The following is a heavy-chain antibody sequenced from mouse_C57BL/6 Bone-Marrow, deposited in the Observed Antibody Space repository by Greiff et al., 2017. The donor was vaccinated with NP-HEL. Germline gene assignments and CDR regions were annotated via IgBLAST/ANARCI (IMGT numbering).Heavy chain of an antibody. D-gene: IGHD2-5*01. CDR2: FYPGSGSR. CDR1: GYTFTEST. CDR3: SRHALPIVHFDD. Sequence: QVQLQQSGAELVKPGASVKLSCTASGYTFTESTIHWVKQRSGQGLEWIGRFYPGSGSRKYNEKFQDKATLTADKSSSTVYMELSILTSEDSAFYFCSRHALPIVHFDDWGQGTTLTVSS. V-gene: IGHV1-62-2*01. J-gene: IGHJ2*01.